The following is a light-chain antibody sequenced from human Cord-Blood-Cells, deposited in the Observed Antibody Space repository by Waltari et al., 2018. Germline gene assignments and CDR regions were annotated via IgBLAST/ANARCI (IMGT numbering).Light chain of an antibody. J-gene: IGLJ3*02. Sequence: QSALTQPASVSGSPGQSITISCTGTSSDVGSYNLVSWYQQHPGKAPKLMIYEGSKRPAGVLISFAGSKSGNTVSQTICGRQAEDDADYYCCTYAGSSTVWVFGGETKLTVL. CDR3: CTYAGSSTVWV. CDR2: EGS. CDR1: SSDVGSYNL. V-gene: IGLV2-23*01.